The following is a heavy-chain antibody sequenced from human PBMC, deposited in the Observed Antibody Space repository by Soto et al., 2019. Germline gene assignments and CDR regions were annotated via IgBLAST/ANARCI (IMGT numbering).Heavy chain of an antibody. Sequence: GGSLRLSCAASGFTFDNYAMHWVRQAPGKGLEWVSGISWNSNTIAYADSVKGRFTISRDNAKNSLYLQMNSLRTEDTAFYYCAKDARAVAGLGVYYFDLWGQGTLVTVSS. J-gene: IGHJ4*02. CDR2: ISWNSNTI. V-gene: IGHV3-9*01. CDR3: AKDARAVAGLGVYYFDL. D-gene: IGHD6-19*01. CDR1: GFTFDNYA.